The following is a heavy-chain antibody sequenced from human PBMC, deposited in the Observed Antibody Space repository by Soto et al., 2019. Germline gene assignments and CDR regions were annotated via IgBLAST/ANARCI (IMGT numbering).Heavy chain of an antibody. CDR1: GYTFTNYY. Sequence: ASVKVSCKASGYTFTNYYFNWVRQATGQGLEWMGWMNPNSGNTGYAQKFQGRVTMTRNTSISTAYMELSSLRSEDTAVYYCARRYRSSIVDLGMDVWGQGTTVTVSS. J-gene: IGHJ6*02. CDR2: MNPNSGNT. V-gene: IGHV1-8*01. D-gene: IGHD2-15*01. CDR3: ARRYRSSIVDLGMDV.